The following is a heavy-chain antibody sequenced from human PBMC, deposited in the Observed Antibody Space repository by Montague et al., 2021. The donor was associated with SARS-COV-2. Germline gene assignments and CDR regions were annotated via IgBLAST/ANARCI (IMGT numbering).Heavy chain of an antibody. CDR3: TRGLYAAYH. V-gene: IGHV3-23*01. D-gene: IGHD2/OR15-2a*01. J-gene: IGHJ5*02. CDR1: GFTFSDYA. Sequence: SLRLSCAASGFTFSDYAMNWVRRAPGKGLEWVSSINYRGTYYADSVRGRFTISRDNSKNTLYLQVHSLRAEDTAVYYCTRGLYAAYHWGQGTLVTVSS. CDR2: INYRGT.